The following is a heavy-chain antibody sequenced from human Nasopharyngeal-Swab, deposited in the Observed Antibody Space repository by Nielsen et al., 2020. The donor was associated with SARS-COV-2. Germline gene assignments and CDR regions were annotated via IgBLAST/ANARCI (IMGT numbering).Heavy chain of an antibody. Sequence: GESLKISCAASGFSFNIYWMHWVRQPPGKGLVWVSGISSDESTTTYADSVKGRFTISRDNTKNTLYLQMNSLRAEDTAVYYCARDSPWQELDYWGQGTLVTVSS. J-gene: IGHJ4*02. CDR2: ISSDESTT. D-gene: IGHD1-1*01. CDR1: GFSFNIYW. CDR3: ARDSPWQELDY. V-gene: IGHV3-74*01.